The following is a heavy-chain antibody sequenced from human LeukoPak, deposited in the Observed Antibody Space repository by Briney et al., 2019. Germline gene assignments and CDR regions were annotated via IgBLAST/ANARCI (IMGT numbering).Heavy chain of an antibody. CDR1: GGSISSGSYY. J-gene: IGHJ6*03. V-gene: IGHV4-61*02. CDR2: IYTSGST. Sequence: SQTLFLTCTVSGGSISSGSYYWSWIRQPAGKGLEWIGRIYTSGSTNYNPSLKSRVTISVDTSKNQFSLKLSSVTAADTALYYCAREREPGGSYYYYMDVWGKGTTVTVSS. D-gene: IGHD1-26*01. CDR3: AREREPGGSYYYYMDV.